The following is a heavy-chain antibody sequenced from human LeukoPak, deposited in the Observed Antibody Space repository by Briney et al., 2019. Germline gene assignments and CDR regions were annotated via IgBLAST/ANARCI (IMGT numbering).Heavy chain of an antibody. D-gene: IGHD3-3*01. Sequence: SETLSLTCTVSGGSISSYYWSWIRQPAGKGLEWIGRIYTSGSTNYNPSLKSRVTMSVDTSKNQFSLKLSSVTAADTAVYYCARDVGGFAYYEFWSGYPPPYGMDVWGQGTTVTVSS. CDR2: IYTSGST. V-gene: IGHV4-4*07. CDR1: GGSISSYY. CDR3: ARDVGGFAYYEFWSGYPPPYGMDV. J-gene: IGHJ6*02.